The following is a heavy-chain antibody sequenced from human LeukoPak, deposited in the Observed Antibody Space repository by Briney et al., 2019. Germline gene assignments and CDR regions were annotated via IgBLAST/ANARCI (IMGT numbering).Heavy chain of an antibody. Sequence: AAVKVSCKASGYTFTSYYMHWVRPAPGQGLEGMGIINPCGGSSSVPQKFQGRVTMTRDTSTSTVSMELSSLRSEDTAVYYCARGLEQWLVASDYWGQGTLVTVSS. V-gene: IGHV1-46*01. D-gene: IGHD6-19*01. CDR3: ARGLEQWLVASDY. J-gene: IGHJ4*02. CDR2: INPCGGSS. CDR1: GYTFTSYY.